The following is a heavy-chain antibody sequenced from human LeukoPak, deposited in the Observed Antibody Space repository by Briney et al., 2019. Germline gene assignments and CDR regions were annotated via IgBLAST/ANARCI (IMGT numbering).Heavy chain of an antibody. CDR3: ARGRRGAAALDY. D-gene: IGHD6-13*01. J-gene: IGHJ4*02. Sequence: SQTLSLTCAISGDSVSSNSAIWTWIRQSPSRGLEWLGRTYYRSKWYDDYALSVRSRITINPDTSKNQFSLQLSSVTAADTAVYYCARGRRGAAALDYWGQGTLVTVSS. V-gene: IGHV6-1*01. CDR1: GDSVSSNSAI. CDR2: TYYRSKWYD.